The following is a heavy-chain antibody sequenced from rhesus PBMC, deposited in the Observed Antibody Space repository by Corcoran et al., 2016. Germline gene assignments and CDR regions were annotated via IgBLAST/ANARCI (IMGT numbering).Heavy chain of an antibody. D-gene: IGHD3-3*01. V-gene: IGHV4-127*01. CDR1: GYSISSGYG. CDR3: ARHGTIFGLVS. J-gene: IGHJ4*01. Sequence: QVQLQESGPGLVKPSETLSLTCAVSGYSISSGYGWSWIRQPPGKGLEGIGEIGGSSGNTNYNPSLKSRVTISKDTSKSQFSLKLSSVTAADTAVYYCARHGTIFGLVSWGQGVLVTVSS. CDR2: IGGSSGNT.